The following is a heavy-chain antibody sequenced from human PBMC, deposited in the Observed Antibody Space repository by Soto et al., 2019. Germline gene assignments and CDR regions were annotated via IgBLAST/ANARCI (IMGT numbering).Heavy chain of an antibody. D-gene: IGHD6-19*01. J-gene: IGHJ3*02. V-gene: IGHV1-2*02. CDR1: GYTFSGYY. Sequence: ASVKVSCKTSGYTFSGYYIHWVRQAPGQGLEWMGWIYPNSGGTTYAQKFQGGVTMTVDTSIRTAYVELRSLTSDDTAVYYCARDRVSRGWYGSWVFDIWGQGTMVTVSS. CDR3: ARDRVSRGWYGSWVFDI. CDR2: IYPNSGGT.